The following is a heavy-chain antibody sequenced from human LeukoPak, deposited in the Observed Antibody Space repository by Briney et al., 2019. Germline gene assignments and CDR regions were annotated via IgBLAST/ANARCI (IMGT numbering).Heavy chain of an antibody. J-gene: IGHJ3*02. CDR3: AGLPCGGDCYSVAFDI. Sequence: SETLCLTCAVYGGSFSGYYWSWIRQPPGKGLEWIGEINHSGSTNYNPSLKSRVTISVDTSTNQFSLKLSSVTAADTAVYYCAGLPCGGDCYSVAFDIWGQGTMVTVSS. D-gene: IGHD2-21*01. CDR2: INHSGST. V-gene: IGHV4-34*01. CDR1: GGSFSGYY.